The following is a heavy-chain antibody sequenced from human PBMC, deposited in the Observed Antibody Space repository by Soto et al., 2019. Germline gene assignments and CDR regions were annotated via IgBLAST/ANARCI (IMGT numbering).Heavy chain of an antibody. D-gene: IGHD6-13*01. Sequence: QVQPQESGPGLVKPSQTLSLTCTVSGGSISSGGYYWSWIRQHPGKGLEWIGYIYYSGSTYYNPSLKRRVTISVGASKCQFSLQLSSVTAADTAVYYCARGSAAGTYYYYYGMDVWGQGTTVTVSS. CDR2: IYYSGST. CDR1: GGSISSGGYY. CDR3: ARGSAAGTYYYYYGMDV. J-gene: IGHJ6*02. V-gene: IGHV4-31*03.